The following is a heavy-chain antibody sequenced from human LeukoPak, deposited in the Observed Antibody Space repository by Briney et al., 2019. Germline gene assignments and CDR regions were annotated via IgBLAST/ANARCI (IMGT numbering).Heavy chain of an antibody. D-gene: IGHD6-19*01. CDR2: INHSGST. V-gene: IGHV4-34*01. CDR3: ARGGIAVAAAVDY. CDR1: GGSFSGYY. J-gene: IGHJ4*02. Sequence: ASETLSLTCAVYGGSFSGYYWSWIRQPPGKGLEWIGEINHSGSTNYNPSLKSRVTISVDTSKNQFSLKLSSVTAADTAVYYCARGGIAVAAAVDYWGQGTLVTASS.